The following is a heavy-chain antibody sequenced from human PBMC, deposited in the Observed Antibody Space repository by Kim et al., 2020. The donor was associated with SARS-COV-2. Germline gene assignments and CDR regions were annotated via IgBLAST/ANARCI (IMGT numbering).Heavy chain of an antibody. V-gene: IGHV3-53*01. CDR3: ARALGLDAPAAAGGYYFDY. Sequence: GGSLRLSCAASGFTVSSNYMSWVRQAPGKGLEWVSVIYSGGSTYYADSVKGRFTISRDNSKNTLYLQMNSLRAEDTAVYYCARALGLDAPAAAGGYYFDYWVQGTLVTVSS. J-gene: IGHJ4*02. CDR2: IYSGGST. CDR1: GFTVSSNY. D-gene: IGHD6-13*01.